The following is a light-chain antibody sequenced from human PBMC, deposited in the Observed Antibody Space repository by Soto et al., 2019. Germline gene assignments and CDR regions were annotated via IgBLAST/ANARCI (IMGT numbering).Light chain of an antibody. Sequence: EIVMKQSLATLSVSPGERSPLSGRASQSVSSNLAWYQQRPGQAPRLLIYDASSRAPGVPARFSGSGSGTDFTLTISSLEPEDFAVYYCQQRSNRLPITVGQGTRLAIK. J-gene: IGKJ5*01. CDR2: DAS. CDR1: QSVSSN. CDR3: QQRSNRLPIT. V-gene: IGKV3-11*01.